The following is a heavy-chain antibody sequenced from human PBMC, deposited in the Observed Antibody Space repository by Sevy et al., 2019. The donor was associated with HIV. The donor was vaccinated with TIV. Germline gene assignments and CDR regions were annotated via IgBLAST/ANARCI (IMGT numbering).Heavy chain of an antibody. J-gene: IGHJ6*02. Sequence: SETLSLTCTVSGGSISSSSYYWGWIRQPPGKGLEWIGSIYYSGSTYYNPSLKRRVTISVDTSKNQFSLKLSSVTAADTAVYYCAGQYSSGWTLYYYYGMDVWGQGTTVTVSS. CDR2: IYYSGST. D-gene: IGHD6-19*01. CDR3: AGQYSSGWTLYYYYGMDV. CDR1: GGSISSSSYY. V-gene: IGHV4-39*01.